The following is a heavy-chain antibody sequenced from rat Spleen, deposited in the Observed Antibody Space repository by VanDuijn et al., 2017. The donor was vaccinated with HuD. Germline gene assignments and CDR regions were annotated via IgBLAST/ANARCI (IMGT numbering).Heavy chain of an antibody. CDR2: IWGDGNT. CDR3: ARAGSAAISLGNWFAY. CDR1: GFSLRNYG. Sequence: QVQLKESGPGLVQPSQTLSLTCTVSGFSLRNYGVIWVRQPPGKGLEWMGVIWGDGNTNYNSSLTSRLSISRDTSKSQVFLSMSSLQTEDTATYYCARAGSAAISLGNWFAYWGQGTLVTVSS. J-gene: IGHJ3*01. D-gene: IGHD1-2*01. V-gene: IGHV2-13*01.